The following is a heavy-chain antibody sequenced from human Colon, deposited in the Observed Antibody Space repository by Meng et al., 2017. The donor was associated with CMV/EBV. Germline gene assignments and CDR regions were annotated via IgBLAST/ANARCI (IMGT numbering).Heavy chain of an antibody. CDR1: GLTFTDAW. Sequence: GHLGGSGGGLIKPGGSLRLSCGVSGLTFTDAWMTWVRQAPGKGLEWVGRIKSKGGGETTDYSAPVKGRFIISRDDSKNMVYLQMNGLKVEDTAVYFCTHCQDFYETVGRWGQGTLVTFSS. D-gene: IGHD2/OR15-2a*01. V-gene: IGHV3-15*01. J-gene: IGHJ4*02. CDR3: THCQDFYETVGR. CDR2: IKSKGGGETT.